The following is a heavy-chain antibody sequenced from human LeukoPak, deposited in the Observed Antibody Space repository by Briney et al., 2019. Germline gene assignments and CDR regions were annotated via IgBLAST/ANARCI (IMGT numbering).Heavy chain of an antibody. CDR3: ARDRLGAWGY. V-gene: IGHV3-21*01. J-gene: IGHJ4*02. Sequence: GGSLRLSCAASGFTFSSYSMNWVRQTPGKGLEWVSSISSSSSYIYYADSVKGRFTISRDNAKNSLYLQMNSLRAEDTAVYYCARDRLGAWGYWGQGTLVTVSS. D-gene: IGHD1-26*01. CDR1: GFTFSSYS. CDR2: ISSSSSYI.